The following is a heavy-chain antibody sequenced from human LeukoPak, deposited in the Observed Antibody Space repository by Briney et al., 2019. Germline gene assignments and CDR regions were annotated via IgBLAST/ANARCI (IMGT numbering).Heavy chain of an antibody. Sequence: SETLPLTCTVSGGSLSTYYWNWIRQPPGKGLEWIGYIFYSGNSNCNPSLKSRVTMSVDRSKNQFCLNLTSVTAADTAVYYCARDRHSGYDYCRQGTLVTVSS. D-gene: IGHD5-12*01. CDR2: IFYSGNS. V-gene: IGHV4-59*01. CDR3: ARDRHSGYDY. CDR1: GGSLSTYY. J-gene: IGHJ4*02.